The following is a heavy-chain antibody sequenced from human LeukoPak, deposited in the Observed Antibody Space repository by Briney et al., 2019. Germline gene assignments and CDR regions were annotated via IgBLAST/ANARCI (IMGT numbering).Heavy chain of an antibody. Sequence: SVKVSCKASGGTFTTYAISWVRQAPGQGLEWMGGIIPIFGTADYAQRFQGRVTITADESTSTVFMELSSLKSEDTAVYYCARGVGATTWDYYYYNMDVWGKGTTVTISS. CDR3: ARGVGATTWDYYYYNMDV. CDR1: GGTFTTYA. CDR2: IIPIFGTA. J-gene: IGHJ6*03. D-gene: IGHD1-26*01. V-gene: IGHV1-69*13.